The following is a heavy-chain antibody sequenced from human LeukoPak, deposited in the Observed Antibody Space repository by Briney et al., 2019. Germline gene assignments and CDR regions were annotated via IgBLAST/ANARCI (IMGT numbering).Heavy chain of an antibody. J-gene: IGHJ4*02. CDR3: ASDPPYSGWSLDH. Sequence: GRSLRLPCAASGFDFNNYAMHWVRQAPGKGLEWVAMIWSDGNNKFYADSVKGRFTISRDNSKNTVYLQMNGLRVEDTAVFYCASDPPYSGWSLDHWGQGALVTVSS. CDR1: GFDFNNYA. V-gene: IGHV3-33*01. CDR2: IWSDGNNK. D-gene: IGHD6-19*01.